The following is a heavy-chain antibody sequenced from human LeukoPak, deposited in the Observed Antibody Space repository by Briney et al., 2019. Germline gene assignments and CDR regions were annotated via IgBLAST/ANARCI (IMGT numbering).Heavy chain of an antibody. CDR3: AKDDYYDTSGYRD. D-gene: IGHD3-22*01. V-gene: IGHV3-74*01. J-gene: IGHJ4*02. CDR1: GFTFSSYW. Sequence: PGGSLRLSCAASGFTFSSYWMHWVRQAPGKGLVWVSRINSDGSSTSYADSVKGRFTISRDNSKNTLYLQMDSLRAEDTAVYYCAKDDYYDTSGYRDWGQGTLVTVSS. CDR2: INSDGSST.